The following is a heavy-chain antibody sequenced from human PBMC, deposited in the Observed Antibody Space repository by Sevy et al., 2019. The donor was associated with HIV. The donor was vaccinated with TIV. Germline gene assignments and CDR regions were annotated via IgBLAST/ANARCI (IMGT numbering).Heavy chain of an antibody. V-gene: IGHV1-18*01. CDR3: ARGRAPDNGRYYFDS. D-gene: IGHD1-26*01. Sequence: ASVKVFCKASGYIFGIYDISWVRQAPGQGLEWMGWITPDSGDTNYAQKLQGRVTMTTDTSTRTSYMELSSLTSDDAGVYYCARGRAPDNGRYYFDSRAQGTLVTVSS. CDR1: GYIFGIYD. J-gene: IGHJ4*02. CDR2: ITPDSGDT.